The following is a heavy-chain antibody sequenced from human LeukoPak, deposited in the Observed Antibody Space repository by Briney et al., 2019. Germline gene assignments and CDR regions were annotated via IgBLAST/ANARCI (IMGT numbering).Heavy chain of an antibody. CDR2: INSDGSST. CDR3: ARGKWWNAPNDAFDI. CDR1: GFTFSSYW. J-gene: IGHJ3*02. V-gene: IGHV3-74*01. D-gene: IGHD2-15*01. Sequence: PGGSLRLSCAASGFTFSSYWMHWVRQAPGKGLVWASHINSDGSSTTYADSVKGRFTISRDNAKNTLYLQMNSLRAEDTAVYYCARGKWWNAPNDAFDIWGQGTMVTVSS.